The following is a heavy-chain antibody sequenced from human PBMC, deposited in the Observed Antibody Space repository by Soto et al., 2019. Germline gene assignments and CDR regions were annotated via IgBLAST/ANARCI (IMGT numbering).Heavy chain of an antibody. D-gene: IGHD3-16*01. CDR1: GGSISSYY. V-gene: IGHV4-59*08. Sequence: PSETLSLTCTVSGGSISSYYWSWIRQPPGKGLEWIGYIYYSGSTNYNPSLKSRVTISVDTSKNQFSLKLSSVTAADTAVYYCARHWGFAEFDPRGQGTLVTVSS. J-gene: IGHJ5*02. CDR2: IYYSGST. CDR3: ARHWGFAEFDP.